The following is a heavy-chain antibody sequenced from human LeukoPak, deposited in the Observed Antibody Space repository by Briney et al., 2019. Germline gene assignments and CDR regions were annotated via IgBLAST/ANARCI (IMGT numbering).Heavy chain of an antibody. D-gene: IGHD6-13*01. Sequence: SQTLSLTCTVSGGSISSGSYYWSWIRQPAGKGLEWNGRIYTSGSTNYNPSLKSRVTISVDTSKNQFSLKLSSVTAADTAVYYCARDRYSSPAGFDPWGQGTLVTVSS. V-gene: IGHV4-61*02. J-gene: IGHJ5*02. CDR1: GGSISSGSYY. CDR3: ARDRYSSPAGFDP. CDR2: IYTSGST.